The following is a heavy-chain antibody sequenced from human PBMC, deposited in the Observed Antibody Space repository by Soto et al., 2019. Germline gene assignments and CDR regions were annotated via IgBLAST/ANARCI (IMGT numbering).Heavy chain of an antibody. J-gene: IGHJ4*02. CDR3: ARDRGGGSYSD. Sequence: QVQLVQSGAEEKKPGASVKVSCKTSGYIFTNYAIHWVRQAPGQRLEWMGWINTDNGNTKYSQNFQGRVTITRDTSASTAYMDLSSLRSEDTAVYYCARDRGGGSYSDWGQGTLVTVSS. CDR1: GYIFTNYA. CDR2: INTDNGNT. V-gene: IGHV1-3*05. D-gene: IGHD1-26*01.